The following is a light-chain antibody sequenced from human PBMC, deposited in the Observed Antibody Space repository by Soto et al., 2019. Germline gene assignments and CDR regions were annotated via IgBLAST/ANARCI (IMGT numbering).Light chain of an antibody. J-gene: IGLJ1*01. CDR2: EVS. V-gene: IGLV2-18*02. CDR1: SSDVGSYNR. Sequence: QSALTQPPSVSGSPGQSVTISCTGTSSDVGSYNRVSWYQQPPGTAPKLMIYEVSTRPSGVPVRFSGSRSGNTASLTISGLQAEDEADYFCSAYTSSSTYVFGTGTKLTVL. CDR3: SAYTSSSTYV.